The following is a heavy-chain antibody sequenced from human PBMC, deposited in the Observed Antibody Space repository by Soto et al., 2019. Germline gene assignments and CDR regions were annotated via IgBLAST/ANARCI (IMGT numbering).Heavy chain of an antibody. D-gene: IGHD3-10*01. CDR3: AKDHKGSGFDY. J-gene: IGHJ4*02. V-gene: IGHV3-9*01. Sequence: VQLVESGGGLVQPGRSLRLSCAASGFTFDDYAMHWVRQAPGKGLEWVSGISWNSGSIGYADSVKGRFTISRDNAKNSLYLQMNSLRAEDTALYYCAKDHKGSGFDYWGQGTLVTVSS. CDR1: GFTFDDYA. CDR2: ISWNSGSI.